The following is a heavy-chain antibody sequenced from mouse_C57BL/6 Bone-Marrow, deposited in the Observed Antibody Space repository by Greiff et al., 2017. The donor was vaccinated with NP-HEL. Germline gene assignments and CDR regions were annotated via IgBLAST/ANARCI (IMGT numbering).Heavy chain of an antibody. J-gene: IGHJ1*03. CDR2: IDPSDSYT. CDR1: GYTFTSYW. D-gene: IGHD1-1*01. V-gene: IGHV1-69*01. CDR3: ARKRGIYYGSSPYWYFDV. Sequence: QVQLQQSGAELVMPGASVKLSCKASGYTFTSYWMHWVKQRPGQGLEWIGEIDPSDSYTNYNQKFKGKSTLTVDKSSSTAYMQLSSLTSEDSAVYYCARKRGIYYGSSPYWYFDVWGTGTTVTVS.